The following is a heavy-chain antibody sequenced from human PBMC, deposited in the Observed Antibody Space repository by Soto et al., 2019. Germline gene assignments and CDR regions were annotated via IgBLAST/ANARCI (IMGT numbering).Heavy chain of an antibody. Sequence: EVQLLESGGGLVQPGGSLSLSCAASGFTFSSYAMSWVRQAPGKGLEWVSAISGSGGSTYNADSVKGRFTTSRDNSKNTLDLQMNSLRAEDTAVYYCAKDTVAGTLKTYYFDYWGQGTLVTGSS. CDR2: ISGSGGST. CDR3: AKDTVAGTLKTYYFDY. D-gene: IGHD6-19*01. CDR1: GFTFSSYA. V-gene: IGHV3-23*01. J-gene: IGHJ4*02.